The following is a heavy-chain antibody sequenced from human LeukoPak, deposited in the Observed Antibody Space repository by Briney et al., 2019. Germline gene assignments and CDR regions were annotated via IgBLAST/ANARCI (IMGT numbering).Heavy chain of an antibody. CDR2: IYYSGST. CDR1: GGSISSSSYY. V-gene: IGHV4-39*07. CDR3: ARESSGSYYNPQGYMDV. D-gene: IGHD3-10*01. Sequence: SETLSLTCTVSGGSISSSSYYWGWIRQPPGKGLEWIGSIYYSGSTYYNPSLKSRVTISVDTSKNQFSLNLSSVTAADTAVYYCARESSGSYYNPQGYMDVWGKGTTVTVSS. J-gene: IGHJ6*03.